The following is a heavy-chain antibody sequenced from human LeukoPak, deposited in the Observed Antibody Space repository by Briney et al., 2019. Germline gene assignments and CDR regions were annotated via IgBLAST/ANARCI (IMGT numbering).Heavy chain of an antibody. Sequence: GGSLRLSRAASGFTVRSYFMSWVRQAPGKGLEWVSLIYNGGTTFSKDSVKDRFTISRDNSKNTLYLQMNRLRAEDTAVYYCAKDTEYYYVSSNYWNWGQGTLFTVSS. V-gene: IGHV3-66*01. CDR3: AKDTEYYYVSSNYWN. CDR2: IYNGGTT. D-gene: IGHD3-22*01. CDR1: GFTVRSYF. J-gene: IGHJ4*02.